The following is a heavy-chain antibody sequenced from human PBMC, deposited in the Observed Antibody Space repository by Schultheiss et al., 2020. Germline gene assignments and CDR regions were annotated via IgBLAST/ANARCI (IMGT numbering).Heavy chain of an antibody. J-gene: IGHJ6*02. Sequence: TLSLTCTVSGGSISSGSYYWSWIRQPAGKGLEWIGRIYTSGSTNYNPSLKSRVTISVDTSKNQFSLKLSSVTAADTAVYYCARSRRYCSSTSCPGLGGMDVWGQGTTVTVSS. V-gene: IGHV4-61*02. CDR1: GGSISSGSYY. CDR2: IYTSGST. D-gene: IGHD2-2*01. CDR3: ARSRRYCSSTSCPGLGGMDV.